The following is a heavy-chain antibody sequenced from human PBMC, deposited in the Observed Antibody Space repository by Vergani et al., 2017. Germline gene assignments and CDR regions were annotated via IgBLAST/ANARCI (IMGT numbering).Heavy chain of an antibody. J-gene: IGHJ3*01. CDR1: GFTFSDHY. V-gene: IGHV3-72*01. D-gene: IGHD2-2*01. Sequence: EVQLVESGGGLVQPGGSLRLSCAASGFTFSDHYMDWVRQAPGKGLEWVGRTRNKANSYTTEYAASVKGRFTISRDDSKNSLYLQMNSLKIEDTAVYYCARLGYCSSTTCRQAFDFWGQGTMVTVS. CDR3: ARLGYCSSTTCRQAFDF. CDR2: TRNKANSYTT.